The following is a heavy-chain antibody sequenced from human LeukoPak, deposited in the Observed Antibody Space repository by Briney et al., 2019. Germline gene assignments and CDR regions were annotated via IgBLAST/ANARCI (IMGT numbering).Heavy chain of an antibody. CDR1: GGSFSGYY. J-gene: IGHJ4*02. CDR2: INHSGST. Sequence: PSETLSLTCAVYGGSFSGYYWSWIRQPPGKGLEWIGEINHSGSTNYNPSLKSRVTMSVDTSKNQFSLKVRSVTAADTAVYYCARATSYERFDYWGRGTLVTVSS. V-gene: IGHV4-34*01. D-gene: IGHD2-2*01. CDR3: ARATSYERFDY.